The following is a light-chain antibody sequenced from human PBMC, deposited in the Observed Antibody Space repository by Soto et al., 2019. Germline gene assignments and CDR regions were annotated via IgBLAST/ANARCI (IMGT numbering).Light chain of an antibody. J-gene: IGKJ4*01. CDR1: QSVSSY. Sequence: IVLTQSPATLSLSPGERATLSCRASQSVSSYLAWYQQKPGQAPRLLIYAASNRATGIPARFSGSGSGTDFTLTISSLEPEDFAVYYCQQRSDWPLTFGGGTKVEIK. CDR3: QQRSDWPLT. CDR2: AAS. V-gene: IGKV3-11*01.